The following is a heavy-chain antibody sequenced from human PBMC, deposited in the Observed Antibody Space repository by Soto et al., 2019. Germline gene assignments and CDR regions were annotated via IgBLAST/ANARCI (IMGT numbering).Heavy chain of an antibody. J-gene: IGHJ3*02. CDR3: ARVHKSGRIVVVPAATPNDAFDI. CDR2: FDPEDGET. Sequence: GASVKVSCKVSGYTLTELSMHWVRQAPGKGLEWMGGFDPEDGETIYAQKFQGRVTMTEDTSTSTAYMELRSLRSDDTAVYYCARVHKSGRIVVVPAATPNDAFDIWGQGTMVTVSS. CDR1: GYTLTELS. D-gene: IGHD2-2*01. V-gene: IGHV1-24*01.